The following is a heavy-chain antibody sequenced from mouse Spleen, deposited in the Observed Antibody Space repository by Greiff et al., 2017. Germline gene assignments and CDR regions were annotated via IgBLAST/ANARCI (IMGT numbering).Heavy chain of an antibody. Sequence: EVKVEESGGGLVKPGGSLKLSCAASGFTFSDYGMHWVRQAPEKGLEWVAYISSGSSTIYYADTVKGRFTISRDNAKNTLFLQMTSLRSEDTAMYYCARGGTTVPYAMDYWGQGTSVTVSS. CDR1: GFTFSDYG. D-gene: IGHD1-1*01. V-gene: IGHV5-17*01. CDR3: ARGGTTVPYAMDY. J-gene: IGHJ4*01. CDR2: ISSGSSTI.